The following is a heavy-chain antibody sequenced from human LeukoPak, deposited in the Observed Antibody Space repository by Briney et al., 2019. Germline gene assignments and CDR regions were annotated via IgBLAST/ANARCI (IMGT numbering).Heavy chain of an antibody. CDR2: ISAYNGNT. V-gene: IGHV1-18*01. J-gene: IGHJ4*02. CDR1: GYTFTSYG. D-gene: IGHD3-16*02. Sequence: ASVKVSCKASGYTFTSYGISWVRQAPGQGLEWMGWISAYNGNTNYAQKLQGGVTMTTDTSTSTAYMELRSLRSDDTAVYYCASSLRLGELSFSLFDYWGQGTLVTVSS. CDR3: ASSLRLGELSFSLFDY.